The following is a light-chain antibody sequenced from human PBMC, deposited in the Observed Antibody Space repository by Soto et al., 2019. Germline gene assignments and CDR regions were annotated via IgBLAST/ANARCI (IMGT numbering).Light chain of an antibody. CDR3: QQYKSYPYT. Sequence: DIQMAQFPSTLSASIGDRVTITCRASQSISNGLAWYQQKPGKAPKILIYQASTLESGVPSRFSGRGSGTEFTLTISSLQPHDFATYHCQQYKSYPYTFGQGTKLEIK. CDR2: QAS. J-gene: IGKJ2*01. V-gene: IGKV1-5*03. CDR1: QSISNG.